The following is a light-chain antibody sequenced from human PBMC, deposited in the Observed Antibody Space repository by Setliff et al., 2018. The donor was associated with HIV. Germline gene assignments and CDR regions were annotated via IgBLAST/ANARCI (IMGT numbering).Light chain of an antibody. CDR2: YDS. CDR1: NIGSKS. J-gene: IGLJ1*01. Sequence: ELTQPPSVSVAPGKTARITCGGNNIGSKSVHWYQQKPGQAPVLVIYYDSDRPSGIPERFSGSNSGNTAALTISWVEAGDEADYYCQVWDSSSDHPGYVFGTGTKV. V-gene: IGLV3-21*04. CDR3: QVWDSSSDHPGYV.